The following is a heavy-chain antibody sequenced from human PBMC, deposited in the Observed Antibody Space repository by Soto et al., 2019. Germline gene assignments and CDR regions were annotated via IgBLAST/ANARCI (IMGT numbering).Heavy chain of an antibody. CDR1: GYTFTSYY. Sequence: QVQLMQSGAEVKKPGASVKVSCKASGYTFTSYYIHWVRQAPGQGLEWMGIINPSGDTTTYAQKFQDRVTMTRDTSTNTVYMELSSLRSEDTAMYYCARYPGDSYGPIDYWGQGTLVTVSS. V-gene: IGHV1-46*03. CDR2: INPSGDTT. CDR3: ARYPGDSYGPIDY. D-gene: IGHD5-18*01. J-gene: IGHJ4*02.